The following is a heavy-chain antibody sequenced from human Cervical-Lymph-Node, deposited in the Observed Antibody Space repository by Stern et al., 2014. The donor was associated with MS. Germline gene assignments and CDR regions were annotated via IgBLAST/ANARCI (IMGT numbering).Heavy chain of an antibody. V-gene: IGHV3-11*01. Sequence: VHLVESGGGLVKPGGSLRLSCAASRFTFSDYYMSWIRQAPGKGLEWISYISDSGGTIYHADSVKGRFTISREHAKNSLFLQMNSLRAEDTAVYYCAKDSVVTTNAFDIWGQGTMVTVSS. CDR3: AKDSVVTTNAFDI. CDR2: ISDSGGTI. J-gene: IGHJ3*02. CDR1: RFTFSDYY. D-gene: IGHD2-21*02.